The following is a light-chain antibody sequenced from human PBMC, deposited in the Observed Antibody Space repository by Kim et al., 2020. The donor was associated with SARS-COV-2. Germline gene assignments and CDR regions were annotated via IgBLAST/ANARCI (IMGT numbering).Light chain of an antibody. CDR2: GAS. CDR1: QSVSNN. CDR3: QQYNNWPPYT. V-gene: IGKV3-15*01. J-gene: IGKJ2*01. Sequence: VSTGERATLSCRASQSVSNNLAWYQQKPGQAPRLLIYGASTRATDIPARFSGSGSGTEFTLTITSLQSEDFAVYYCQQYNNWPPYTFGQGTELEI.